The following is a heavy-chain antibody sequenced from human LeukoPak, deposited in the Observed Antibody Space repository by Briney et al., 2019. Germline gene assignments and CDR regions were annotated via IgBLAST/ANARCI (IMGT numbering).Heavy chain of an antibody. J-gene: IGHJ4*02. D-gene: IGHD2-2*01. CDR3: ARVYCSSNSCYDVDY. CDR1: GGSISSSNW. Sequence: PSETLSLTCAVSGGSISSSNWWSWVRQPPGKGLEWIGEIYHSGSTNYNPSLKSRVTISVDKSKNQFSLKLSSVTAADTAVYYCARVYCSSNSCYDVDYWGQGTLVTVSS. CDR2: IYHSGST. V-gene: IGHV4-4*02.